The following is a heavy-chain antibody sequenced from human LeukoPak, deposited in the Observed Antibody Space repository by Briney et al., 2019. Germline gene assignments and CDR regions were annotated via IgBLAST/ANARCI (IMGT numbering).Heavy chain of an antibody. V-gene: IGHV4-59*01. Sequence: PSETLSLTCTVSGGSTSSYYWSWIRQPPGKGLEWIGYIYYSGSTNYNPSLKSRVTISVDTSKNQFSLKLSSVTAADTAVYYCARETTVVTPGRSDVFDIWGQGTMVTVSS. J-gene: IGHJ3*02. CDR1: GGSTSSYY. D-gene: IGHD4-23*01. CDR3: ARETTVVTPGRSDVFDI. CDR2: IYYSGST.